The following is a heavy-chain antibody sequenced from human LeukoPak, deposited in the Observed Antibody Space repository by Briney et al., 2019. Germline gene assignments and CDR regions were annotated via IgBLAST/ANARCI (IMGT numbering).Heavy chain of an antibody. D-gene: IGHD3-3*01. Sequence: PGGSLRLSCAASGFPFSNYAMSWVRQAPGKGLEWVSAISGSGGYTYYADSVKGRFTISRDNSKNTLYLQMSSLRAEDSAIYYCAKENDFWSGYFRHWGQGTLVTVSS. CDR2: ISGSGGYT. CDR3: AKENDFWSGYFRH. J-gene: IGHJ4*02. CDR1: GFPFSNYA. V-gene: IGHV3-23*01.